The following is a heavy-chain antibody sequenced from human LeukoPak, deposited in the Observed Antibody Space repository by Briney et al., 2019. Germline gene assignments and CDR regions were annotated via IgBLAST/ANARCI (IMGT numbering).Heavy chain of an antibody. V-gene: IGHV4-34*01. Sequence: SETLSLTCAVYGGSFSGYFWNWIRQPPGKGLEWIGEINHSGSTNYNPSLKSRVTISVDTSKNQFSLKLSSVTAADTAVYYCARVLTYYDFWSGGNFDYWGQGTLVTVSS. CDR1: GGSFSGYF. D-gene: IGHD3-3*01. CDR2: INHSGST. J-gene: IGHJ4*02. CDR3: ARVLTYYDFWSGGNFDY.